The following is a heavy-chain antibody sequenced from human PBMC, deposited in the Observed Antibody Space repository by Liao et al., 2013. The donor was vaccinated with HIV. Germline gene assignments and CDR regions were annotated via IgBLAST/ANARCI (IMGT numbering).Heavy chain of an antibody. J-gene: IGHJ3*01. CDR1: GGSINTYF. CDR3: ARALITEDAFDV. V-gene: IGHV4-59*01. Sequence: QVQLQESGPGLVRPPETLSLTCTVSGGSINTYFWSWIRQPPGKGLEWIGYIYHSGSTNYNPSLKSRVTMSIDKSKKQFSLNLNSVTPADTAIYYCARALITEDAFDVWGQGTMVTVSS. CDR2: IYHSGST.